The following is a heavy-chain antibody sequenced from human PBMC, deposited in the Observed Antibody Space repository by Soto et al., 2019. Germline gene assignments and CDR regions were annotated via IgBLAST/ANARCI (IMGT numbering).Heavy chain of an antibody. V-gene: IGHV2-5*02. CDR2: IYWDDDK. CDR3: AHLYDNSGYCAY. J-gene: IGHJ4*02. CDR1: GFSLSTSGVG. D-gene: IGHD3-22*01. Sequence: QITLKESGPTLVKPTQTLTLTCTFSGFSLSTSGVGVGWIRQPPGKALEWLALIYWDDDKRYSPSLKSRLTITKDTSKNQIVLTMTNIDPVDTTTYYCAHLYDNSGYCAYWAKGTLVTVSS.